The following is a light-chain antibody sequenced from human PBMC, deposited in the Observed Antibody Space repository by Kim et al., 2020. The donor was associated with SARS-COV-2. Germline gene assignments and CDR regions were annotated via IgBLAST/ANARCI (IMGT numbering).Light chain of an antibody. CDR1: QSINNW. CDR3: QQYNYYPYS. V-gene: IGKV1-5*01. J-gene: IGKJ2*01. CDR2: AAS. Sequence: DIQMTQSPSTLSASVGDRVTITCRASQSINNWLAWYPQKPGKAPKLLIYAASSLESGVPSRFSGSATGTEFTLTITSLQPDDFATYYYQQYNYYPYSFGQGPRLEI.